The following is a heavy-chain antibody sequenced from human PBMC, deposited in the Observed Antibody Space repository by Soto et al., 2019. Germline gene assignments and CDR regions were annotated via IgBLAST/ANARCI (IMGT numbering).Heavy chain of an antibody. CDR2: ISAYNGHA. V-gene: IGHV1-18*01. CDR1: GYTLTNYG. D-gene: IGHD2-2*01. CDR3: AREGYCSSSMCYGGYYYMDV. J-gene: IGHJ6*03. Sequence: QVQLVQSGGEVKNPGASVKVSCKAFGYTLTNYGISWVRQAPGQGHEWMGWISAYNGHANYAQKFQGRVRLTTDRQKNTAYMELRSLGSDDTAEYYCAREGYCSSSMCYGGYYYMDVWGTGTTVTVS.